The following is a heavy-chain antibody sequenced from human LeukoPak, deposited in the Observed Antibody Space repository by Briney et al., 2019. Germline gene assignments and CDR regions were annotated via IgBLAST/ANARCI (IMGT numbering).Heavy chain of an antibody. CDR2: MYFSGST. CDR3: ARRSRGDNVEHYYRGMDV. J-gene: IGHJ6*02. Sequence: SETLSLTCTVSGGPISSSSYYWGWIRQPPGQGLEWVGSMYFSGSTYYNPSLSSRVTISVEASRNQFSLKLTSVTAADTALYFCARRSRGDNVEHYYRGMDVWGQGTTVTVSS. D-gene: IGHD2-21*02. V-gene: IGHV4-39*01. CDR1: GGPISSSSYY.